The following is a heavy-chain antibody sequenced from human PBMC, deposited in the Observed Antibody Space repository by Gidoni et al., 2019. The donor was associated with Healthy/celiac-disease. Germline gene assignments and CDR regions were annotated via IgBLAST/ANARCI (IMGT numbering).Heavy chain of an antibody. CDR1: GFTFSSYS. Sequence: EVQLVESGGGLVKPGGSLRLSCAASGFTFSSYSMNWVRQAPGKGLEWVSSISSSSSYIYYADSVKGRFTISRDNAKNSLYLQMNSLRAEDTAVYYCARVSTYYDFWSGYPANPNDAFDIWGQGTMVTVSS. V-gene: IGHV3-21*01. CDR3: ARVSTYYDFWSGYPANPNDAFDI. CDR2: ISSSSSYI. D-gene: IGHD3-3*01. J-gene: IGHJ3*02.